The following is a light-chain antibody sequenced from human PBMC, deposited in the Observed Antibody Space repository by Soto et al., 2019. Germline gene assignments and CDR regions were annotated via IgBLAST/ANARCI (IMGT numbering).Light chain of an antibody. J-gene: IGLJ2*01. V-gene: IGLV7-43*01. Sequence: QTVVTQEPSLTVSPGGTVTLTCASSTGAVTSGYYPNWFQQKPGQAPRALIYSTNNKYSWTPARFSASLLWGKAALTLSGVQPEDEADYYCLLYYGGQLGVFGGGTKLTVL. CDR2: STN. CDR3: LLYYGGQLGV. CDR1: TGAVTSGYY.